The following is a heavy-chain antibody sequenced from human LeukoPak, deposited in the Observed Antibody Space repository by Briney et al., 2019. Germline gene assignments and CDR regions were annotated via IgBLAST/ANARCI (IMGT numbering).Heavy chain of an antibody. CDR3: ARGMTTVTH. V-gene: IGHV4-39*07. Sequence: SETLSLTCTVSGGSISSSSYYWGWIRQPPGKGLEWIGSIYYSGSTYYNPSLKSRVTISVDTSKNQFSLKLSSVTAADTAVYYCARGMTTVTHWGQGTLVTVSS. D-gene: IGHD4-17*01. J-gene: IGHJ4*02. CDR1: GGSISSSSYY. CDR2: IYYSGST.